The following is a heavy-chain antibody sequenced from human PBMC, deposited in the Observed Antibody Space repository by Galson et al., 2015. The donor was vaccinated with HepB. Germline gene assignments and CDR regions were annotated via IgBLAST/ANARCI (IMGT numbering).Heavy chain of an antibody. V-gene: IGHV3-48*04. CDR2: ISSSSTTI. CDR3: ARSTGAIFGVVISFFDY. CDR1: TFIFSTYS. D-gene: IGHD3-3*01. J-gene: IGHJ4*02. Sequence: SLRLSCAASTFIFSTYSMNWVRQAPGKGLEWVSDISSSSTTIYYADSVKGRFTISRDNAKNSLYLQMNSLRAEDTAVYYCARSTGAIFGVVISFFDYWGQGTLVTVSS.